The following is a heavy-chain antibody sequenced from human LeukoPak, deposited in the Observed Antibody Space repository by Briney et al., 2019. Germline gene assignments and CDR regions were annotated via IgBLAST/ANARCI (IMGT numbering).Heavy chain of an antibody. Sequence: GGSLRLSCAASGFTFRSYAMSWVRQAPGKGLEWVAVISYDGSNKYYADSVKGRFTISRDNSKNTLYLQMNSLRAEDTAVYYCAKVKGPGADYYDSSGYNYWYFDLWGRGTLVTVSS. D-gene: IGHD3-22*01. CDR3: AKVKGPGADYYDSSGYNYWYFDL. CDR1: GFTFRSYA. CDR2: ISYDGSNK. J-gene: IGHJ2*01. V-gene: IGHV3-30*18.